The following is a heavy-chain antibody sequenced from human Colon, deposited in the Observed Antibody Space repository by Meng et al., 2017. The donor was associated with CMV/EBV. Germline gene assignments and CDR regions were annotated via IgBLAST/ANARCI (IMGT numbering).Heavy chain of an antibody. J-gene: IGHJ4*02. V-gene: IGHV3-30*02. D-gene: IGHD3-3*01. Sequence: GESLKISCVASGFTFDEYVMHWVRQAPGKGLEWVAFIRYDGSNKYYADSVKGRFTISRDNSKNTLYLQMNSLRAEDTAVYYCAKDHYDFWTDYWGQGTLVTVSS. CDR3: AKDHYDFWTDY. CDR2: IRYDGSNK. CDR1: GFTFDEYV.